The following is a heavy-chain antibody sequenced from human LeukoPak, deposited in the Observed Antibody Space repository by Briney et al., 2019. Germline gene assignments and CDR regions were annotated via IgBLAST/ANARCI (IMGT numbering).Heavy chain of an antibody. CDR3: ARREPTGCSGTSCFAGPVGN. CDR2: ISGTGDYI. J-gene: IGHJ4*02. V-gene: IGHV3-21*01. D-gene: IGHD2-2*01. CDR1: GFTFSSYS. Sequence: GGSLRLSCAASGFTFSSYSMNWVRQAPGKGLEWVSSISGTGDYIYYADSVKGRFTISGDNGKNSLFLQMNSLRVEDTAVYYCARREPTGCSGTSCFAGPVGNWGQGTLVTVSS.